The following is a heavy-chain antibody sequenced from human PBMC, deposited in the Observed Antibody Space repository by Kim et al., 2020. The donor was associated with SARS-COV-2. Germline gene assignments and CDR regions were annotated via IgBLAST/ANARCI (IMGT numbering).Heavy chain of an antibody. D-gene: IGHD6-13*01. Sequence: SETLSLTCAVYGGSFSGYYRSWIRQPPGKGLEWIGEINHSGSTNYNPSLKSRVTISVDTSKNQFSLKLSSVTAADTAVYYCARGRYSSSWYRPTINWFDPWGQGTLVTVSS. CDR2: INHSGST. CDR3: ARGRYSSSWYRPTINWFDP. CDR1: GGSFSGYY. V-gene: IGHV4-34*01. J-gene: IGHJ5*02.